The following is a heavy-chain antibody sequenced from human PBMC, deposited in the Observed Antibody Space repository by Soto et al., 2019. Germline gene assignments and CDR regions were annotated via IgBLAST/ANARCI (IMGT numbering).Heavy chain of an antibody. Sequence: PAGCLRLACAVSGFSFNKYGMNWVRKAPGKGLEWVAVIWYDGSNKNYADSVKGRFIISRDNSKNMVLLQMNSLRVEDTAVYYCARDLLLWFGELGYYYYGMDVWGQGPTVTVSS. CDR1: GFSFNKYG. D-gene: IGHD3-10*01. CDR3: ARDLLLWFGELGYYYYGMDV. V-gene: IGHV3-33*07. J-gene: IGHJ6*02. CDR2: IWYDGSNK.